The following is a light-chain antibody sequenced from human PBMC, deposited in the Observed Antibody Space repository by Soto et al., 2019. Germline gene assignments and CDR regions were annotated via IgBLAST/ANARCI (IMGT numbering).Light chain of an antibody. CDR2: GAS. CDR3: QQYRT. J-gene: IGKJ1*01. CDR1: QSVGGSY. Sequence: EIVLTQSPGTLTLSPGERATLSCRASQSVGGSYFGWYQQKPGHAPRLLIYGASSRATGIPDRFSGSGSGTDFTLTIRRLEHEDFAVYYCQQYRTFGQGTKVDIK. V-gene: IGKV3-20*01.